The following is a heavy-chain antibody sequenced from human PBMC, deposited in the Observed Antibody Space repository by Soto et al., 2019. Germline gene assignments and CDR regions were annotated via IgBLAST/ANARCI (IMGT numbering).Heavy chain of an antibody. CDR3: AREGGWYVDY. D-gene: IGHD6-19*01. CDR1: GFTFSGYT. CDR2: IKADNTNT. V-gene: IGHV1-3*05. J-gene: IGHJ4*02. Sequence: QVQLVQSGAEEKKPGASVKVSCKACGFTFSGYTIHWVRQAPGQRLEWMGWIKADNTNTKYSQKFQGRVTITRDTSASTVYMELSSLRSEDTAVYYCAREGGWYVDYWGQGTLVTVSS.